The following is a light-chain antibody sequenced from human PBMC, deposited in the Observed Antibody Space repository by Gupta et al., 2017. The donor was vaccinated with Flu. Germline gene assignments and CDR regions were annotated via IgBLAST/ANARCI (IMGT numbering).Light chain of an antibody. CDR2: GDY. Sequence: QSVLTQPPSASGTPGQRVTISCSGSSSSFGSHTVNWYQQLPGTAPKLLIYGDYQRPSGVPDRFSGSKSGTSASLAISGLQSDDEADYYCAAWDDSLNGLWVFGGGTKLTVL. J-gene: IGLJ3*02. CDR3: AAWDDSLNGLWV. CDR1: SSSFGSHT. V-gene: IGLV1-44*01.